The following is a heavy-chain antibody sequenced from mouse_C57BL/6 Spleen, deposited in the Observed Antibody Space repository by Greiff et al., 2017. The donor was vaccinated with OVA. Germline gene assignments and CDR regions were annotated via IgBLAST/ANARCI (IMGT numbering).Heavy chain of an antibody. D-gene: IGHD4-1*01. CDR3: ARELGLYYYAMDY. Sequence: EVKLVESGGGLVKPGGSLKLSCAASGFTFSSYAMSWVRQVPEKGLEWVANINYDGSSTYYLDSLKSRFIISRDNAKNILYLQMSSLKSEDTATYYCARELGLYYYAMDYWGQGTSVTVSS. J-gene: IGHJ4*01. CDR1: GFTFSSYA. CDR2: INYDGSST. V-gene: IGHV5-16*01.